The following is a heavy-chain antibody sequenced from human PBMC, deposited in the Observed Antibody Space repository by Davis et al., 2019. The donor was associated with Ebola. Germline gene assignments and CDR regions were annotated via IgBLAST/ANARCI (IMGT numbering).Heavy chain of an antibody. D-gene: IGHD2-15*01. CDR2: INPSGGST. J-gene: IGHJ1*01. V-gene: IGHV1-46*01. CDR3: ARGPLSDIVVVVAASLEYFQH. Sequence: AASVKVSCKASGYTFTSYYMLWVRQAPGQGLEWMGIINPSGGSTSYAQKFQGRVTMTRDTSISTAYMELSRLRSDDTAVYYCARGPLSDIVVVVAASLEYFQHWGQGTLVTVSS. CDR1: GYTFTSYY.